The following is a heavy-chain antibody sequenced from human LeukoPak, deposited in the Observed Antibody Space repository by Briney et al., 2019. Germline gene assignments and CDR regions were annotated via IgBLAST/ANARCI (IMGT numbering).Heavy chain of an antibody. Sequence: GASVKVSCKASGYTFSSYYMHWVRQAPGQGLEWMGIINPSGGSTSYAQKFQGRVTMTRDTSISTAYMELSRLRSDDTAVYYCAREIAAAGSFDYWGQGTLVTVSS. CDR1: GYTFSSYY. D-gene: IGHD6-13*01. V-gene: IGHV1-46*01. CDR2: INPSGGST. CDR3: AREIAAAGSFDY. J-gene: IGHJ4*02.